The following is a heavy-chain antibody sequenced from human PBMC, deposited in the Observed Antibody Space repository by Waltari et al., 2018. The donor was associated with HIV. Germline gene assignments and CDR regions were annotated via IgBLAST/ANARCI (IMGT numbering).Heavy chain of an antibody. CDR3: ARDRTSGLEPPYYFDY. J-gene: IGHJ4*02. CDR1: GGSISSYY. V-gene: IGHV4-4*07. CDR2: IYTSGST. D-gene: IGHD1-1*01. Sequence: QVQLQESGPGLVKPSETLSLTCTVSGGSISSYYWSWIRQPAGKGLEWIGRIYTSGSTNYNPSLKSRVTMSVDTSKNQFSLKLSSVTAADTAVYYCARDRTSGLEPPYYFDYWGQGTLVTVSS.